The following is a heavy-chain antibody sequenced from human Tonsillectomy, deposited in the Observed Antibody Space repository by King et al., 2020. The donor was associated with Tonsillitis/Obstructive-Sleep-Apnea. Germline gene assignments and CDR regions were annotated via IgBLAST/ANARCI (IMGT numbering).Heavy chain of an antibody. CDR2: INPSDGST. D-gene: IGHD6-13*01. Sequence: VQLVQSGAEVKKPGASVKVSGKASGYTFTSYYLHWVRQAPGQGPEWMGIINPSDGSTNYAQKFQGRVTMTRDTSTSTVYMELSSLRSEDTAVYYCLRGSSSSLYTIGYWGQGTLVTVSS. CDR1: GYTFTSYY. J-gene: IGHJ1*01. V-gene: IGHV1-46*01. CDR3: LRGSSSSLYTIGY.